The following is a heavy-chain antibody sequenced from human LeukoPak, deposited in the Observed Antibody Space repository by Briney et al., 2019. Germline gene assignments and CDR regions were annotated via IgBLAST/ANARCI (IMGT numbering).Heavy chain of an antibody. Sequence: GGSLRLSCAASGFTFSIYSINWVRQAPGKGLEWVSYISSSSSTMYYAYSLKGRFTISRDNSKNSLYLQMNSMSAEDTAVYYCAREMYSSSWYRLPSRYYGMDVWGQGTTVTVSS. D-gene: IGHD6-13*01. V-gene: IGHV3-48*01. CDR3: AREMYSSSWYRLPSRYYGMDV. CDR1: GFTFSIYS. J-gene: IGHJ6*02. CDR2: ISSSSSTM.